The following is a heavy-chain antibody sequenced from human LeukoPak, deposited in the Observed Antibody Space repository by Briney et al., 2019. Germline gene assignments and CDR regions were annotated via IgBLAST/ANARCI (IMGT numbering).Heavy chain of an antibody. CDR1: GGSFSGYY. J-gene: IGHJ6*03. V-gene: IGHV4-34*01. D-gene: IGHD6-13*01. CDR3: ARNPPYSSSWNYYYYMDV. Sequence: SETLSLTCAVYGGSFSGYYWSWIRQPPGKGLEWIGEINHSGSTNYNPSLKSRVTISVDTSKNQFSLKLSSVTAADTAVYYCARNPPYSSSWNYYYYMDVWGKGTTVTVSS. CDR2: INHSGST.